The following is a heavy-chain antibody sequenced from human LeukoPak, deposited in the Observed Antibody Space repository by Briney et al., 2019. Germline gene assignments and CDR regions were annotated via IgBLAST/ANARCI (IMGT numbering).Heavy chain of an antibody. Sequence: QPGRSLRLSCTASGFTFGDSGMNWFRQAPGKGLEWVSFIRSKAYGGTIQYAASVKGIFTISRDDSKSIAYLQMNSLKTEDTAVYYCSRAPYFDFYMDVWGKGTTVIVSS. CDR3: SRAPYFDFYMDV. V-gene: IGHV3-49*03. CDR1: GFTFGDSG. J-gene: IGHJ6*03. D-gene: IGHD3-3*01. CDR2: IRSKAYGGTI.